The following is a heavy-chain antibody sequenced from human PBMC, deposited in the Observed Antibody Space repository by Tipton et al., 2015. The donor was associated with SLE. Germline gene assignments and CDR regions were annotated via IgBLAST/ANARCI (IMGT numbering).Heavy chain of an antibody. CDR2: IYYSGST. Sequence: TLSLTCTVPGGSISSYYWSWIRQPPGKGLEWIGYIYYSGSTNYNPSLKSRVTISVDTSKNQFSLKLSSVTAADTAVYYCARDEGRYYDFWSGYGVGWYFDLWGRGTLVTVSS. V-gene: IGHV4-59*01. CDR3: ARDEGRYYDFWSGYGVGWYFDL. D-gene: IGHD3-3*01. J-gene: IGHJ2*01. CDR1: GGSISSYY.